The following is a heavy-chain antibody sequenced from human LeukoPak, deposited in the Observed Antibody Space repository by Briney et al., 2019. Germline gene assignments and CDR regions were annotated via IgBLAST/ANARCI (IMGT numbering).Heavy chain of an antibody. V-gene: IGHV4-39*07. CDR3: ARSLLELSDAFDI. CDR2: IFYSGST. Sequence: SETLSLTCTVSGGSISSSSYYWGWIRQPPGKGLEWIGCIFYSGSTYYNPSLKSRVTISVDTSKNQFSLKLSSVTAADEAVYYCARSLLELSDAFDIWGQGTMVTVSS. J-gene: IGHJ3*02. CDR1: GGSISSSSYY. D-gene: IGHD1-26*01.